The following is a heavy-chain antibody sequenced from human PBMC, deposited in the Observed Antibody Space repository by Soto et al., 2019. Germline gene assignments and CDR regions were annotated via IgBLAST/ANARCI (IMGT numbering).Heavy chain of an antibody. CDR1: GGSMSEYF. D-gene: IGHD3-10*01. V-gene: IGHV4-59*01. J-gene: IGHJ4*02. CDR2: VYYLGST. CDR3: ARDGYDGSGSPYPAY. Sequence: SETLSLTCSVSGGSMSEYFWSWIRQSPERGLEWVGYVYYLGSTDYNPSLKSRVTISVDTSKRQFSLRLSSVTAADAAIYYCARDGYDGSGSPYPAYWGPGTQVTVSS.